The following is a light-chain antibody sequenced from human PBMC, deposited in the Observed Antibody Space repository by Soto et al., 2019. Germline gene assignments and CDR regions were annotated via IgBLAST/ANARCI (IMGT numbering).Light chain of an antibody. J-gene: IGLJ3*02. Sequence: QSVLTQPPSASGTPGQRVTISCSGSSSNIGSNYVYWYQQLPGTAPKLLIYRNDQRPSGVPDRFSGSKSGTSASLAISGLRSDDEADCYCAAWDDSLSGVVFGGGTKLTVL. V-gene: IGLV1-47*01. CDR1: SSNIGSNY. CDR3: AAWDDSLSGVV. CDR2: RND.